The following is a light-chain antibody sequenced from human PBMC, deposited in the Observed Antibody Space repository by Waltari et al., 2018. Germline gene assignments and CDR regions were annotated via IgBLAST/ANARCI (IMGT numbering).Light chain of an antibody. CDR2: RSD. J-gene: IGLJ3*02. CDR3: AAWDDSLNGRWV. V-gene: IGLV1-44*01. CDR1: ASNIVNKV. Sequence: QSVLTQPPSASGTPGQGVTISCSGGASNIVNKVVTCYQQVPGKAPKLLIYRSDRRPAGVPDRFSGSKSGTSASLAISGLQSEDEADYYCAAWDDSLNGRWVFGGGTKVTVL.